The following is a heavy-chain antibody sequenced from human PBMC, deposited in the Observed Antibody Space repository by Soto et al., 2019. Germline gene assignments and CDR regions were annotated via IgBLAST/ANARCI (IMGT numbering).Heavy chain of an antibody. CDR3: ARGGRYCISTSCYNYYYYGMDV. V-gene: IGHV4-30-2*01. J-gene: IGHJ6*02. Sequence: SETLSLTCAVSGGSISSGGYSWSWIRQPPGKGLEWIGYIYHSGSTYYNPSLKSRVTISVDRSKNQFSLKLSSVTAADTAVYYCARGGRYCISTSCYNYYYYGMDVWGQGTTVTVSS. D-gene: IGHD2-2*02. CDR2: IYHSGST. CDR1: GGSISSGGYS.